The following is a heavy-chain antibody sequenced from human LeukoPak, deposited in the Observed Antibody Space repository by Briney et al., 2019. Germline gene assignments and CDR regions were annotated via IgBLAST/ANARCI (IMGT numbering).Heavy chain of an antibody. CDR2: IYTSGST. D-gene: IGHD3-22*01. CDR3: ARVQRRYDSSGYYYDHYYYYMDV. V-gene: IGHV4-61*02. Sequence: SQTLSLTCTVSGGSISSDSYYWSWIRQPAGKGLEWIGRIYTSGSTKYNPSLKSRVTMSVDTSKNQFSLKLSSVTAADTAVYYCARVQRRYDSSGYYYDHYYYYMDVWGKGTTVTVSS. CDR1: GGSISSDSYY. J-gene: IGHJ6*03.